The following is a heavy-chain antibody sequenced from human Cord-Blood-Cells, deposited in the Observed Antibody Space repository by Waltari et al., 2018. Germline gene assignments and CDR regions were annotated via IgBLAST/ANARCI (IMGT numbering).Heavy chain of an antibody. D-gene: IGHD3-3*01. CDR3: ARGRSGYYYPDY. V-gene: IGHV4-34*01. Sequence: QVQLQQWGAGLLKPSETLSLTCAVHGGSFSGSYWSWLRQPPGKGLEWIGEINHSGSTNYNPSLKSRVTISVDTSKNQFSLKLSSVTAADTAVYYCARGRSGYYYPDYWGQGTLVTVSS. J-gene: IGHJ4*02. CDR1: GGSFSGSY. CDR2: INHSGST.